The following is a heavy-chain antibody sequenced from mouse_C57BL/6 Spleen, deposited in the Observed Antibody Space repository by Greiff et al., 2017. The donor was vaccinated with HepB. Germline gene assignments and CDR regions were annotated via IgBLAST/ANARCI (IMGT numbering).Heavy chain of an antibody. CDR1: GFSFNTYA. Sequence: EVQRVESGGGLVQPKGSLKLSCAASGFSFNTYAMNWVRQAPGKGLEWVARIRSKSNNYATYYADSVKDRFTISRDDSESMLYLQMNNLKTEDTAMYYWVRHGHYDYDGGAWFAYWGQGTLVTVSA. J-gene: IGHJ3*01. V-gene: IGHV10-1*01. CDR2: IRSKSNNYAT. D-gene: IGHD2-4*01. CDR3: VRHGHYDYDGGAWFAY.